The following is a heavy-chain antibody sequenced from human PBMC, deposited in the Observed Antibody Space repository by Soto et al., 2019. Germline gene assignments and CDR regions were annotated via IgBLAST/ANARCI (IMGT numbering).Heavy chain of an antibody. Sequence: GGSLRLSCAASGFTFSNYDMHWVRQVTGKGLEWVSGITTAGDTYYPGSVKGRFTISREKAKNSLYLQMNSLSAGDTAVYYCARRYGDYFDYWGQGTLVTVSS. D-gene: IGHD4-17*01. CDR1: GFTFSNYD. CDR3: ARRYGDYFDY. J-gene: IGHJ4*02. V-gene: IGHV3-13*01. CDR2: ITTAGDT.